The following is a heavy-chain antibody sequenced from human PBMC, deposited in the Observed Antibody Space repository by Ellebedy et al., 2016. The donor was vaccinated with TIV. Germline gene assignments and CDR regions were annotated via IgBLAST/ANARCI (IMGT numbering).Heavy chain of an antibody. Sequence: AASVKVSCKASGYTFTGYYIYWVRQAPGQGLEWMGWIDPTTGGTDYARKFQGRVTMTRDTSLSTAYLDLTRLISDDTAIYFCARNTIHAVFDPWGQGTLVTVSS. CDR3: ARNTIHAVFDP. CDR2: IDPTTGGT. D-gene: IGHD3-9*01. J-gene: IGHJ5*02. CDR1: GYTFTGYY. V-gene: IGHV1-2*02.